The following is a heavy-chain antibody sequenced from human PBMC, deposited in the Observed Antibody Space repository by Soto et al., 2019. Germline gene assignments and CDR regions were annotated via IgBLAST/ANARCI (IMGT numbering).Heavy chain of an antibody. Sequence: QTLSLTCFISGDRVSRNRAAWNCIRQSPSRGLEWLGRTYYRSRWYNDYAVSVRSRITVNADTSKNQFSLHLNSVTPEDTAVYYCAGTASLHWYYMDVWDKGTTVTVSS. V-gene: IGHV6-1*01. CDR1: GDRVSRNRAA. CDR2: TYYRSRWYN. CDR3: AGTASLHWYYMDV. J-gene: IGHJ6*03. D-gene: IGHD1-7*01.